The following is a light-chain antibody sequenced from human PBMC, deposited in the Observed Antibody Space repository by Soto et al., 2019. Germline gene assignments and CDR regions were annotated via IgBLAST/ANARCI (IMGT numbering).Light chain of an antibody. V-gene: IGKV1-12*01. CDR2: GAS. J-gene: IGKJ4*01. CDR3: QQANSFPLT. Sequence: DIQMTQSPSSVSASVGDRVTFTFRASSVVSTWLAWYQHKPGKAPNLLIHGASILHSGVPSRYSGSGSGTEFTLTISSLQPEDFATYYCQQANSFPLTFGGGTRVDIK. CDR1: SVVSTW.